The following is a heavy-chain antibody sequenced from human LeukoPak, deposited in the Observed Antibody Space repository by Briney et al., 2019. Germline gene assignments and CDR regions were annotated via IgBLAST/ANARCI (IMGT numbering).Heavy chain of an antibody. CDR1: GGSISTSSYY. V-gene: IGHV4-39*07. CDR2: IYYSGST. CDR3: ARGAGAYSHPYDY. Sequence: PSETLSLTCTVSGGSISTSSYYWGWIRQPPGKGLECIGNIYYSGSTYYNPSLKSRVTISVDTSKNQFSLKLSSVTAADTAVYYCARGAGAYSHPYDYWGQGTLVTVSS. D-gene: IGHD4/OR15-4a*01. J-gene: IGHJ4*02.